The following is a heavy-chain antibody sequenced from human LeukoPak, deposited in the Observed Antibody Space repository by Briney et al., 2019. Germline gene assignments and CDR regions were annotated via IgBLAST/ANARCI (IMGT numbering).Heavy chain of an antibody. D-gene: IGHD6-13*01. Sequence: QTGGSLRLSCAASGFTFSSYSMNWVRQAPGKGLEWVSSISSSSSYIYYADSVKGRFTISRDNAKNSLFLQMNSLRAEDTAVYYCARDRREYGDSSSWSPIDYWGQGTLVTVSS. CDR2: ISSSSSYI. V-gene: IGHV3-21*01. CDR1: GFTFSSYS. CDR3: ARDRREYGDSSSWSPIDY. J-gene: IGHJ4*02.